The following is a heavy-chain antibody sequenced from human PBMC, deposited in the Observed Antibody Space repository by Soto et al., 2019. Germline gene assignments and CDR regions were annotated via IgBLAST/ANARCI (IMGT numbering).Heavy chain of an antibody. CDR3: AGELSNSPEYFDF. CDR1: GGSIRSEDYY. Sequence: SEPLSLTCAVSGGSIRSEDYYWRWISQPPGKGLEWIGYIYYSGRTAYNPSLKSRIIISIDTSKNQFSLSLNSLNAADTAVYYCAGELSNSPEYFDFWGLGTLVTVSS. D-gene: IGHD6-6*01. CDR2: IYYSGRT. J-gene: IGHJ4*02. V-gene: IGHV4-30-4*01.